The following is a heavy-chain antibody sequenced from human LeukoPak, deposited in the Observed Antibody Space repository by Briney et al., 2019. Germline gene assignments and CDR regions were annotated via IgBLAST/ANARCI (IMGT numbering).Heavy chain of an antibody. D-gene: IGHD4-11*01. CDR2: IYYSGST. Sequence: PSETLSLTCTVSGGSISSSSYYWGWIRQPPGKGLEWIGSIYYSGSTYYNPSLKSRVTISVDTSKNQFSLKLSSVTAADTAVYYCARHGNSNYVSWFDPWGRGTLVTVSS. V-gene: IGHV4-39*01. CDR3: ARHGNSNYVSWFDP. CDR1: GGSISSSSYY. J-gene: IGHJ5*02.